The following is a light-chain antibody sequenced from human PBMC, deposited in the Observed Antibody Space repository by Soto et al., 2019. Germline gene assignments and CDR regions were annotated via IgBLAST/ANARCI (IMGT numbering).Light chain of an antibody. J-gene: IGLJ1*01. CDR2: DVS. CDR1: SSDVGGYNY. CDR3: CSYAGSSDV. Sequence: QSALTQPRSVSGSPGQSVTISCTGTSSDVGGYNYVSWYQQHPGKAPKLMIYDVSQRPSGVPDRFSGSKSGNTASLTISGLQAEDEADYYCCSYAGSSDVFGTGTKVTV. V-gene: IGLV2-11*01.